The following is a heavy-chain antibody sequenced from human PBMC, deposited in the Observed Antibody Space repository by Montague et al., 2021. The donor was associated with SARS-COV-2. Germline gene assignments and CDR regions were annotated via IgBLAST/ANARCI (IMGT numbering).Heavy chain of an antibody. D-gene: IGHD3-9*01. CDR2: IYGDDDN. Sequence: PALVKATQTLTLTCTFSGFSLSTSEVGVGWIRQPPGKAPEFLALIYGDDDNRYKPSLKSRLTITKVTSKNQVVLTMTNVDPVDTATYYCAHFGILRYFDPWGQGTLVTVPS. CDR1: GFSLSTSEVG. V-gene: IGHV2-5*02. J-gene: IGHJ5*02. CDR3: AHFGILRYFDP.